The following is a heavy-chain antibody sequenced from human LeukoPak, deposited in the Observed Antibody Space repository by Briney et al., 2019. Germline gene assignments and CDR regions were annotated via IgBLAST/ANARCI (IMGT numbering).Heavy chain of an antibody. D-gene: IGHD1-26*01. J-gene: IGHJ5*02. CDR3: AKDSGSYSPNWFDP. Sequence: GGSLRLSCAVSGFTFSNAWMTWVRQAPGKGLEWVSAISGSGGSTYYADSVKGRFTISRDNSKNTLYLQMNSLRAEDTAVYYCAKDSGSYSPNWFDPWGQGTLVTVSS. CDR2: ISGSGGST. V-gene: IGHV3-23*01. CDR1: GFTFSNAW.